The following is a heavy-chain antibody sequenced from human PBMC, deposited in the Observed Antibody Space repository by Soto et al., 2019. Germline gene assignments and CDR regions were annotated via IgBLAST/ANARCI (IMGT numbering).Heavy chain of an antibody. CDR1: GYTFISHS. D-gene: IGHD2-21*01. Sequence: ASVKVSCKASGYTFISHSITWVRQAPGQGLEWMGRISAYNGNTNYAQKFQGRVTMTTDTSTSTAYMELRSLRSDDTAVYYCARGAFCGGAPGCRDMDVWGQGTTVTVSS. CDR2: ISAYNGNT. J-gene: IGHJ6*02. CDR3: ARGAFCGGAPGCRDMDV. V-gene: IGHV1-18*01.